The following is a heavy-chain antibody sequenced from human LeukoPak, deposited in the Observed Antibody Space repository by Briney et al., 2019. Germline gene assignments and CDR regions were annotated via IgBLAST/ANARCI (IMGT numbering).Heavy chain of an antibody. V-gene: IGHV3-7*01. Sequence: GGSLRLSCAASGFTFSSYWMSWVRQAPGKGLEWVANIKQDGSEKYYVDSVKGRFTISRDNAKNSLYLQMNSLRAEDTAVYYCAREELERFSGSLAYWGQGTLVTVSS. J-gene: IGHJ4*02. CDR2: IKQDGSEK. CDR3: AREELERFSGSLAY. CDR1: GFTFSSYW. D-gene: IGHD1-26*01.